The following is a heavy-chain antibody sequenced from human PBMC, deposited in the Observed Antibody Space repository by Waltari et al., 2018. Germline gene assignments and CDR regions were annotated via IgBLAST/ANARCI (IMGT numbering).Heavy chain of an antibody. CDR3: ARGPNTGNFDY. CDR2: INPNSGDT. Sequence: QVQLVQSGAEVTQPGASVKVSCKPSESTFPSYWSHGMRRAPGQGLEWVGWINPNSGDTNSAQKFQGRVTMTRDTSISTVYMELNWLTSDDTAVYYCARGPNTGNFDYWGQGTLITVSS. J-gene: IGHJ4*02. CDR1: ESTFPSYW. D-gene: IGHD1-26*01. V-gene: IGHV1-2*02.